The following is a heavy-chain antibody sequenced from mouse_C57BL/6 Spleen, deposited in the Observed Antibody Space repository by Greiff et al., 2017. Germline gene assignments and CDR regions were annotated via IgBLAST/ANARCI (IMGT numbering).Heavy chain of an antibody. Sequence: EVQLQQSGAELVKPGASVKLSCTASGFNIKDYYMHWVKQRTEQGLEWIGRIDPEDGEPKYAPKFQGKAKITADTSSNTAYLQLSRLTSEDTAVYYCARLYYYGSYFDYWGQGTTLTVSS. J-gene: IGHJ2*01. D-gene: IGHD1-1*01. CDR2: IDPEDGEP. CDR3: ARLYYYGSYFDY. CDR1: GFNIKDYY. V-gene: IGHV14-2*01.